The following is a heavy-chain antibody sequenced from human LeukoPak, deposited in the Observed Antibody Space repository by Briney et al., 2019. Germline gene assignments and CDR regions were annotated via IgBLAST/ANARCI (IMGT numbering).Heavy chain of an antibody. J-gene: IGHJ4*02. V-gene: IGHV4-39*02. CDR3: ARDSIGISAVGTN. Sequence: SETLSLTCTVSGGSISSSSYYWGWIRQPPGKGLEWIGSIYYSGKTYYNPSLKSRVTMSVDTSKSQFSLKLSSVTAADTAVYYCARDSIGISAVGTNWGQGTLVTVSS. CDR1: GGSISSSSYY. CDR2: IYYSGKT. D-gene: IGHD6-13*01.